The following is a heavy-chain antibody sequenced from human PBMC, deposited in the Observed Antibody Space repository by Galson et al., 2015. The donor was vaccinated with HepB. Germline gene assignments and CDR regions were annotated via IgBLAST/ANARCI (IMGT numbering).Heavy chain of an antibody. CDR1: GSTFTSYG. CDR3: ARARLADTIFGVVIKYFDL. D-gene: IGHD3-3*01. Sequence: SVKVSCKASGSTFTSYGISWVRQAPGQGLEWMGWISAYNGNTNYAQKLQGRVTMTTDTSTSTANMELRSLRSDDTAVYYCARARLADTIFGVVIKYFDLWGRGTLVTVSS. V-gene: IGHV1-18*01. J-gene: IGHJ2*01. CDR2: ISAYNGNT.